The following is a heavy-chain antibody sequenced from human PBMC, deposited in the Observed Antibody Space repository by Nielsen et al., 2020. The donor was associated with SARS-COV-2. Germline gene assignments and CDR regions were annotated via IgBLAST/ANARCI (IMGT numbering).Heavy chain of an antibody. CDR3: ATSGPAAENFDY. CDR2: IYPGDSDT. Sequence: WIRQPPGKGLEWMGIIYPGDSDTRYSPSFQGQVTISADKSISTAYLQWSSLKASDTAMYYCATSGPAAENFDYWGQGTLVTVSS. J-gene: IGHJ4*02. V-gene: IGHV5-51*01. D-gene: IGHD6-13*01.